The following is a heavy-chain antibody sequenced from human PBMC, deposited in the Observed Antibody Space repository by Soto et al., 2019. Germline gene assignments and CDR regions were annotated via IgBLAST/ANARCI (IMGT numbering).Heavy chain of an antibody. J-gene: IGHJ4*02. Sequence: QVQLVQSGAEVKKPGASVKVSCKASGYTFTGYYIHWVRQAPGQGLEWMGWINPNSGNTGYAQKFQGRVTMTRNTSITTVYMELSSLRCEDTAVYYCARRDPRVVAAPPDYWGQGTLVTVSS. V-gene: IGHV1-8*02. CDR2: INPNSGNT. CDR1: GYTFTGYY. D-gene: IGHD2-15*01. CDR3: ARRDPRVVAAPPDY.